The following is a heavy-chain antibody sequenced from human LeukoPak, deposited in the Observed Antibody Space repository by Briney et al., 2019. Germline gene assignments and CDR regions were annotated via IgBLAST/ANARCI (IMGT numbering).Heavy chain of an antibody. D-gene: IGHD2-15*01. V-gene: IGHV4-59*01. Sequence: SETLSLTCTVSGASLRSDYWSWIRQPPGKGLEWIGYIYSRGSTYYRSSLLGRDSISLDTSKNQFSLKRSSVIATATAVYYCARVPYWVGGSCSVFDSRGQGILVTVSS. CDR2: IYSRGST. CDR1: GASLRSDY. J-gene: IGHJ4*02. CDR3: ARVPYWVGGSCSVFDS.